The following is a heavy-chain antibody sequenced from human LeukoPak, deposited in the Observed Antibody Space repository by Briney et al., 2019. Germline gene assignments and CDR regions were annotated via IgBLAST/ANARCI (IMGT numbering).Heavy chain of an antibody. D-gene: IGHD5-24*01. CDR3: ASADGYKIDY. CDR1: GDSISGSSYY. V-gene: IGHV4-39*01. Sequence: SETLSLTCTISGDSISGSSYYWGWIRQPPGKGLEWIGNIYYGGSTYYNPSLKSRVSISVDTSNNQFSLKVSSVTAADTAVYYCASADGYKIDYWGQGTLVTVSS. CDR2: IYYGGST. J-gene: IGHJ4*02.